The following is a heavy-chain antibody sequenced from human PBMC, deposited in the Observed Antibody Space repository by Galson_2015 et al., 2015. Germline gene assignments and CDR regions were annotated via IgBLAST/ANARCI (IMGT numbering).Heavy chain of an antibody. D-gene: IGHD3-3*01. CDR2: IASSGVST. J-gene: IGHJ1*01. V-gene: IGHV3-64D*08. CDR3: AKDGVGIPEYFQH. Sequence: SLRLSCAASGFTFSIYAMHWVRQAPGQGLEYVSGIASSGVSTYYADSVKGRFSISTDNSKNTLYLLMTSLRPEDTAVYYCAKDGVGIPEYFQHWGQGTLVTVSS. CDR1: GFTFSIYA.